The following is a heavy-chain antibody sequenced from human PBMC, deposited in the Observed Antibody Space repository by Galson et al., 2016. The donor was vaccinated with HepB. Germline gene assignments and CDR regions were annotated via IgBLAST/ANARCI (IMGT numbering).Heavy chain of an antibody. V-gene: IGHV1-69*10. CDR1: GGTFSNYA. D-gene: IGHD6-13*01. CDR3: ARDLHISSWYPFPY. CDR2: IIPILDIV. J-gene: IGHJ4*02. Sequence: SVKVSCKASGGTFSNYAISWVRQAPGQGPEWMGGIIPILDIVNHAQKFQGRVTITADKSTSTVYMELSSLGSEDTAVYYCARDLHISSWYPFPYWGQGTLVSVSS.